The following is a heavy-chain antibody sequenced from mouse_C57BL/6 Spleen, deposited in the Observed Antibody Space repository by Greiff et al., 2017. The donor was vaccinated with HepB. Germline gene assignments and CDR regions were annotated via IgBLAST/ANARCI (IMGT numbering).Heavy chain of an antibody. Sequence: EVQLQESGGGLVQPGGSLKLSCAASGFTFSDYYMYWVRQTPEKRLEWVAYISNGGGSTYYPDTVKGRFTISRDNAKNTLYLQMSRLKSEDTAMYYCARQAYGHYFDYWGQGTTLTVSS. CDR3: ARQAYGHYFDY. V-gene: IGHV5-12*01. J-gene: IGHJ2*01. D-gene: IGHD1-1*01. CDR1: GFTFSDYY. CDR2: ISNGGGST.